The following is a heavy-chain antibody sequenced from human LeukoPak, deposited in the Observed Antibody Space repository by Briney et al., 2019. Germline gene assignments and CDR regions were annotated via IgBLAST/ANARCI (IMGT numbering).Heavy chain of an antibody. CDR2: ISGSGGST. CDR1: GFTFSNYA. CDR3: AKDKNDWPSGDY. V-gene: IGHV3-23*01. D-gene: IGHD2-21*01. J-gene: IGHJ4*02. Sequence: GGSLRLSCAASGFTFSNYAMNWVRQAPGKGLEWVSAISGSGGSTYYADSVKGRFTISRDNSKNTLYLQMNSLRAEDTAVYYCAKDKNDWPSGDYWGQGTLVTVSS.